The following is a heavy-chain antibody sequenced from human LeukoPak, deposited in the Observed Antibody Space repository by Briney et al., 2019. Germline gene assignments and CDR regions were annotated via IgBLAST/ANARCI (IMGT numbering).Heavy chain of an antibody. CDR2: INPNSGGT. V-gene: IGHV1-2*04. CDR3: ARGTRYCSSTSCYYNWFDP. J-gene: IGHJ5*02. Sequence: ASVKVSCKASRYTFTGYYMHWVRQAPGQGLEWMGWINPNSGGTNYAQKFQGWVTMTRDTSISTAYMELSRLRSDDTAVYYCARGTRYCSSTSCYYNWFDPWGQGTLVTVSS. D-gene: IGHD2-2*01. CDR1: RYTFTGYY.